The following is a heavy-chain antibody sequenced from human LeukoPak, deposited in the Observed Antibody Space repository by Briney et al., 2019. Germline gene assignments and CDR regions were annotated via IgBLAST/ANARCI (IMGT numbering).Heavy chain of an antibody. D-gene: IGHD2-15*01. J-gene: IGHJ4*02. CDR3: ARVGVVTAPLDY. V-gene: IGHV3-66*01. Sequence: GGSLRLSCAASGFTVNRNYMIWVRQAPGKGLECVSVIYSGGTIYYADSVKGRFTISRDNAKNSLYLQMNTLRAEDTAVYYCARVGVVTAPLDYWGQGTLVTVSS. CDR1: GFTVNRNY. CDR2: IYSGGTI.